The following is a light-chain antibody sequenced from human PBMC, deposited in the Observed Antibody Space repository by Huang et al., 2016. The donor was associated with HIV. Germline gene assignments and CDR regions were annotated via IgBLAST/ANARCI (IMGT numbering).Light chain of an antibody. CDR3: QQRRNWLT. CDR1: QSVTKY. J-gene: IGKJ4*01. V-gene: IGKV3-11*01. CDR2: VAS. Sequence: DIVLPQSPATLSLSPGERATLYCRASQSVTKYLAWYQHKPGQAPRLLSYVASTSATGIPGRCRCSGSGTDFTLTISSLEPEDFAVYYCQQRRNWLTFGGGTKVEIK.